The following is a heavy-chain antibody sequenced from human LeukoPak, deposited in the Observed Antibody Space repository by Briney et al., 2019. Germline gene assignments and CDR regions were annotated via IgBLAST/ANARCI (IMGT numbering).Heavy chain of an antibody. Sequence: SVKVSCKASGGTFSSYAISWVRQAPGQGLEWMGGIIPIFGTANYAQKFQGRVTITADESTSTAYMELSSLRSEDTAVYYCARADSSGYWLFDYWGQGTLVTVSS. V-gene: IGHV1-69*13. CDR2: IIPIFGTA. J-gene: IGHJ4*02. CDR3: ARADSSGYWLFDY. D-gene: IGHD3-22*01. CDR1: GGTFSSYA.